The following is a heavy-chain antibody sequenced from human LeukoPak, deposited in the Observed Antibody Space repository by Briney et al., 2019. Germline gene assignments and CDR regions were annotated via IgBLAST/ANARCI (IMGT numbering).Heavy chain of an antibody. CDR3: ARVEAAAGYFDY. CDR1: GYSISSGYY. V-gene: IGHV4-38-2*01. J-gene: IGHJ4*02. CDR2: IYHSGST. D-gene: IGHD6-13*01. Sequence: SETLSLTCAVPGYSISSGYYWGWIRQPPGKGLEWIGSIYHSGSTYYNPSLKSRVTISVDTSKNQFSLKLSSVTAADTAVYYCARVEAAAGYFDYWGQGTLVTVSS.